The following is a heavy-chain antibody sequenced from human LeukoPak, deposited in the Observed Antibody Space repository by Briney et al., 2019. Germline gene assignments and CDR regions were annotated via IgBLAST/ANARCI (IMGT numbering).Heavy chain of an antibody. CDR3: VAMLRGVGY. D-gene: IGHD3-10*01. Sequence: GGSLRLSSAASGFTFSDHYMDWVRQAPGKGLEWVGRIRKKVNSHTTEYSASVKGRFTISRDDSTNSVYLQMNSLKTEDTAVYYCVAMLRGVGYWGQGTLVTVSS. CDR1: GFTFSDHY. CDR2: IRKKVNSHTT. V-gene: IGHV3-72*01. J-gene: IGHJ4*02.